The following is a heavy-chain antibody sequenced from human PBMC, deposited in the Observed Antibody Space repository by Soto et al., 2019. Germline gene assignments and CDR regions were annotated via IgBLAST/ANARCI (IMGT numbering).Heavy chain of an antibody. CDR3: ARSMVRGVSSGMDV. D-gene: IGHD3-10*01. V-gene: IGHV3-21*01. CDR1: GFTFSSYS. Sequence: EVQLVESGGGLVKPGGSLRLSCAASGFTFSSYSMNWVRQAPGKGLEWVSSISSSSSYIYYADSVKGRFTISRDNGKNSLYLQMNSLRAEDTAVYYCARSMVRGVSSGMDVWGQGTTVTVSS. CDR2: ISSSSSYI. J-gene: IGHJ6*02.